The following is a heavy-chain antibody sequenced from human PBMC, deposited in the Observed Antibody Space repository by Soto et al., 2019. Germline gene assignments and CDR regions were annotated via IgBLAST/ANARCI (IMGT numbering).Heavy chain of an antibody. CDR1: GYTFTSYD. V-gene: IGHV1-8*01. D-gene: IGHD4-17*01. CDR3: AGGYGDYVLWSN. Sequence: QVQLVQSGAEVKKPGASVKVSCKASGYTFTSYDINWVRQATGQGLEWMGWMNPNGGNTGYAQKFQGRVTMTRNTSLTTASMELGSVRSEDTAVDSCAGGYGDYVLWSNWGRGTRVTVS. J-gene: IGHJ4*02. CDR2: MNPNGGNT.